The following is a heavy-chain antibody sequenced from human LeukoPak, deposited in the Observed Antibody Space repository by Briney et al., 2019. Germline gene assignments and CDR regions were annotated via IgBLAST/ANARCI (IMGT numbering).Heavy chain of an antibody. Sequence: ASVNVSCKASGYIFTDYYIHSVRQAPGQRLEWMGFINPQSGYTSYLQKFQGRVTMTTDTSISTAYMEQSSLGSDDTGFYYCSRDLTNPGDFNYWGQGTLVIVSS. CDR3: SRDLTNPGDFNY. J-gene: IGHJ4*02. D-gene: IGHD4/OR15-4a*01. V-gene: IGHV1-2*02. CDR1: GYIFTDYY. CDR2: INPQSGYT.